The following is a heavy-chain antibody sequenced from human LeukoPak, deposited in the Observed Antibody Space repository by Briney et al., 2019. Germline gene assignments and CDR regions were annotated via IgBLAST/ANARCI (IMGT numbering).Heavy chain of an antibody. V-gene: IGHV3-33*06. CDR3: AKGYCSGGSCYSNWFDP. Sequence: GGSLRLSCAASGFTFSSYGMHWVRQALGKGLAWVAVIWYDGSNKYYADSVKGRFTISRDNSKNTLYLQMNSLRAEDTAVYYCAKGYCSGGSCYSNWFDPWGQGTLVTVSS. CDR2: IWYDGSNK. CDR1: GFTFSSYG. D-gene: IGHD2-15*01. J-gene: IGHJ5*02.